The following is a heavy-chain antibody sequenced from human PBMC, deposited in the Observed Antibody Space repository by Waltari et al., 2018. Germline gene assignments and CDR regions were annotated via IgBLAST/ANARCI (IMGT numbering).Heavy chain of an antibody. D-gene: IGHD2-21*01. J-gene: IGHJ3*02. CDR2: IFYNDFT. CDR1: GCSLRSEMSF. Sequence: VQLQESGPRLVKPSHTLSLTAPVPGCSLRSEMSFWGWVRQFPGKGLEYIGYIFYNDFTYYNPSLESRVTIIRDTSKNQFSLHLTSVTAADTAVYYCAREVNVPVTSDAFDIWGQGTMVTVSS. CDR3: AREVNVPVTSDAFDI. V-gene: IGHV4-31*03.